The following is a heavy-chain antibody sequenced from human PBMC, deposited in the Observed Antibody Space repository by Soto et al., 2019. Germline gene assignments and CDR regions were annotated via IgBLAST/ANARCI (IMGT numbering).Heavy chain of an antibody. D-gene: IGHD2-2*02. V-gene: IGHV1-18*01. J-gene: IGHJ5*02. CDR2: ISAFNGNT. CDR3: ARATSRYCTTTTCYINWFGP. CDR1: GYTFSTSG. Sequence: ASVKISCKASGYTFSTSGITWVRQAPGQGLEWMRWISAFNGNTNYAQKLQGRVTMTTDTSSSTAYMELRSLRSDDTAVYYCARATSRYCTTTTCYINWFGPWGQGTLVTVSS.